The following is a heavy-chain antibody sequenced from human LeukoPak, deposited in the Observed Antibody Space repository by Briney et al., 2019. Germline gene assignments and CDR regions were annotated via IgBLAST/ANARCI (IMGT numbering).Heavy chain of an antibody. V-gene: IGHV3-48*04. J-gene: IGHJ4*02. CDR3: ASVLWFGGIFFDY. D-gene: IGHD3-10*01. CDR2: MSNSSSTI. CDR1: GFTFSSYA. Sequence: GGSLRLSCAASGFTFSSYAMSWVRQAPGKGLEWVSYMSNSSSTIYYADSVKGRFTISRDNTKNSLYLQMNSLRAEDTAVYYCASVLWFGGIFFDYWGQGTLVTVSS.